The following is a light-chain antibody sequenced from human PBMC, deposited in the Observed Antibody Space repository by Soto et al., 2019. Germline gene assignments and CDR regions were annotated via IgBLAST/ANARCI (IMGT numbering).Light chain of an antibody. CDR3: GSYTSSSTRV. Sequence: QSALTQPASVSGSPGQSITISCTGTSSDVGGYNYVSWYQQHPGKAPKLMIYEVSNRPSGVSNRFSGSKSGNTASLTISGLQAADEADYYCGSYTSSSTRVFGGGTKVTVL. V-gene: IGLV2-14*01. CDR2: EVS. J-gene: IGLJ3*02. CDR1: SSDVGGYNY.